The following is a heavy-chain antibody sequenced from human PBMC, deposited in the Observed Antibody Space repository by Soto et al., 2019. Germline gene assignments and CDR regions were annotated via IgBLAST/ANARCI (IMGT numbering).Heavy chain of an antibody. J-gene: IGHJ6*03. CDR3: ARGGVYCSSTSCYYYYYMDV. Sequence: GASVKVSCKASGGTFGSYTISWVRQAPGQGLEWMGRIIPILGIANYAQKFQGRVTITADKSTSTAYMELSSLRSEDTAAYYCARGGVYCSSTSCYYYYYMDVWGKGTTVTVSS. D-gene: IGHD2-2*01. CDR2: IIPILGIA. CDR1: GGTFGSYT. V-gene: IGHV1-69*02.